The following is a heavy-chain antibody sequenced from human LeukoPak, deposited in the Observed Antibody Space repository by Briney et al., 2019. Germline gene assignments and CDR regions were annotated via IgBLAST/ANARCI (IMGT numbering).Heavy chain of an antibody. V-gene: IGHV1-8*01. CDR1: GYTFTSYN. CDR2: MNPNSGNT. J-gene: IGHJ4*02. D-gene: IGHD3-16*02. CDR3: ARGRNYDYVWGSYRQLDY. Sequence: GASVKVSCKASGYTFTSYNTNWVRRAPGQGLEWMGWMNPNSGNTGYAQKFQGRVTMTRNTSISTAYMELSSLRSEDTAVYYCARGRNYDYVWGSYRQLDYWGQGTLVTVSS.